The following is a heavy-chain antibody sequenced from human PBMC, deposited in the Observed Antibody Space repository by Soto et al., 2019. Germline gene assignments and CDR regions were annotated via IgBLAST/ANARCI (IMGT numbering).Heavy chain of an antibody. D-gene: IGHD3-10*01. Sequence: EVQLVESGGGLVQPGGSLKLSCAASGFTFSGSAVHWVRQASGKGLEWVGRIGNKANSYATTYAASVKGRFTISRDDSKNTAYLQLNSPKTEDTAVYYCSGVDSSMVPRNDYWGQGTLVTVSS. CDR2: IGNKANSYAT. CDR1: GFTFSGSA. J-gene: IGHJ4*02. V-gene: IGHV3-73*02. CDR3: SGVDSSMVPRNDY.